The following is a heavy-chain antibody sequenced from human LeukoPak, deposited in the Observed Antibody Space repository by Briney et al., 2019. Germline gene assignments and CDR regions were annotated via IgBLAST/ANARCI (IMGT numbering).Heavy chain of an antibody. CDR1: GRPISSYY. Sequence: SETLSLICTVSGRPISSYYWIWIRQPPGKGLEWIGYIYYSGNTNYNPSLKSRVTISVDTFKNQFPLELSSVTAADTAVYYCARGRMVRGVSRYYYCCGRDVWGQGTTVSVSS. V-gene: IGHV4-59*01. CDR3: ARGRMVRGVSRYYYCCGRDV. D-gene: IGHD3-10*01. J-gene: IGHJ6*02. CDR2: IYYSGNT.